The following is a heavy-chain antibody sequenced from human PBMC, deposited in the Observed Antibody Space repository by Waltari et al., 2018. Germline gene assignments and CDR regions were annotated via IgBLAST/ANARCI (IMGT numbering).Heavy chain of an antibody. Sequence: QVQLQQWGAGLLKPSETLSLTCAVYSGSFGDYNWTWIRQPPGKGLEWIGQINHSGTSTYNPSRKSRVTMTIYTSISTAYMELSRLRSDDTAVYYCACRLRYFDWLLPHPLDYWGQGTLVTVSS. D-gene: IGHD3-9*01. CDR3: ACRLRYFDWLLPHPLDY. CDR2: INHSGTS. V-gene: IGHV4-34*01. J-gene: IGHJ4*02. CDR1: SGSFGDYN.